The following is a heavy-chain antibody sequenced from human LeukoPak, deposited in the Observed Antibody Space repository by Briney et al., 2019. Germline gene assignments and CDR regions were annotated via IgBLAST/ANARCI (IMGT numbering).Heavy chain of an antibody. CDR1: GGTFSSYA. CDR2: IIPIFGTA. V-gene: IGHV1-69*05. Sequence: ASVKVSCKASGGTFSSYAISWVRQAPGQGLEWMGGIIPIFGTANYAQKFQGRVTITTDESTSTAYMELSSLRSEDTAVYYCARAQGTPRGGYPFDYWGQGTLVTVSS. CDR3: ARAQGTPRGGYPFDY. J-gene: IGHJ4*02. D-gene: IGHD1-14*01.